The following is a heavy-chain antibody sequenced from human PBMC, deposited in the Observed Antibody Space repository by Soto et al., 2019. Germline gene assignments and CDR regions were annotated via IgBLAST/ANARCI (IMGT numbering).Heavy chain of an antibody. Sequence: QVQLVQSGAEVKKPGASVKVSCKASGYTFTNFGISWVRQAPGQGLEWMGWISAYNGNTNYAQNFQGRVTMTTDTATSTAYRALRSLRSDDTAVYYCARTGTPIDSWGQGTLVTVSS. D-gene: IGHD3-10*01. CDR1: GYTFTNFG. CDR2: ISAYNGNT. V-gene: IGHV1-18*01. J-gene: IGHJ4*02. CDR3: ARTGTPIDS.